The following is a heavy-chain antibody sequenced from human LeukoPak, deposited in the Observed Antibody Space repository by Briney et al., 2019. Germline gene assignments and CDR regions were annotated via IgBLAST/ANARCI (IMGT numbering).Heavy chain of an antibody. CDR2: IFYVGST. J-gene: IGHJ3*02. CDR3: ARDYYDSRGEAFDI. V-gene: IGHV4-59*11. D-gene: IGHD3-22*01. CDR1: GDSIGSHY. Sequence: PSETLSLTCTVSGDSIGSHYWSWLRQPPGKGLEGIGYIFYVGSTNYNPSLKSRVTISVDTSKNQFSLKLNSVTAADTAVYYCARDYYDSRGEAFDIWGQGTMVTVSS.